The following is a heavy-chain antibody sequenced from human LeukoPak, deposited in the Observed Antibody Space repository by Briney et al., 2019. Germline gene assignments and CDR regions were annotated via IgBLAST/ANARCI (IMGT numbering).Heavy chain of an antibody. CDR2: ISSSSSTI. J-gene: IGHJ4*02. CDR1: GFTFSSYS. V-gene: IGHV3-48*01. Sequence: QPGGSLRLSCAASGFTFSSYSMNWVRQAPGKGLEWVSYISSSSSTIYYADSVKGRFTISRDNAKNSLYLQMSSLRAEDTAVYYFARDGGTYSRFFDYWGQGTLVTVSS. CDR3: ARDGGTYSRFFDY. D-gene: IGHD1-26*01.